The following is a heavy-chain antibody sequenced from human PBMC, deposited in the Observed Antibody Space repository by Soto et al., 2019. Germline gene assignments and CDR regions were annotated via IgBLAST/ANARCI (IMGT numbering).Heavy chain of an antibody. V-gene: IGHV1-8*01. CDR1: GYTFTSYD. D-gene: IGHD2-15*01. CDR2: MNPNSGNT. CDR3: ATLGYCSGGSCPGAFEI. J-gene: IGHJ3*02. Sequence: QVQLVQSGAEVKKPGASVKVSCKASGYTFTSYDINWVRQATGQGLEWMGWMNPNSGNTGYAQKFQGRVTMTRNTSISTAYMELSSLRSEDTAVYYCATLGYCSGGSCPGAFEIWGQGTMVTVSS.